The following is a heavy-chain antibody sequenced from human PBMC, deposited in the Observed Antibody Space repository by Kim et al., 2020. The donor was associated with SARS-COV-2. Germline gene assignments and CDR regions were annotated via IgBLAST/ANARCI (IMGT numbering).Heavy chain of an antibody. CDR3: ARDDVVVRGVPVIVVVKRFDY. D-gene: IGHD3-22*01. Sequence: GGSLRLSCAASGFTFSSYSMNWVRQAPGKGLEWVSYISSSSSTIYYADSVKGRFTISRDNAKNSLYLQMNSLRAEDTAVYYCARDDVVVRGVPVIVVVKRFDYWGQGTLVTVSS. CDR1: GFTFSSYS. CDR2: ISSSSSTI. J-gene: IGHJ4*02. V-gene: IGHV3-48*04.